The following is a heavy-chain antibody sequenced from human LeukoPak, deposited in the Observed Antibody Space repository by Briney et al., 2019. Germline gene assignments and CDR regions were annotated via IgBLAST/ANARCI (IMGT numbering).Heavy chain of an antibody. Sequence: GSLRLSCAASGFTFSSYSMNWVRQPPGKGLEWIAYIYYSGSTNYNPSLKSRVTISVDTSKNQFSLKLSSVTAADTAVYYCARVYYSNSYDYWYFDLWGRGTLVTVSS. CDR1: GFTFSSYS. J-gene: IGHJ2*01. CDR2: IYYSGST. D-gene: IGHD6-13*01. CDR3: ARVYYSNSYDYWYFDL. V-gene: IGHV4-59*01.